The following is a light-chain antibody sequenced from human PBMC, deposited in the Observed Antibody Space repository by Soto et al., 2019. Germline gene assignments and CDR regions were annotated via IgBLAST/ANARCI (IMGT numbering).Light chain of an antibody. CDR1: QSVSNN. CDR3: QQYNIWCS. V-gene: IGKV3-15*01. J-gene: IGKJ4*01. Sequence: EIVMTQSPATLSVSPGERATLSCRASQSVSNNVAWYQQKHGQPPRLLVYDASTRATGVPARFSGSGSGTDFTLTISSLQSEDVAVYYCQQYNIWCSFGGGAKVELK. CDR2: DAS.